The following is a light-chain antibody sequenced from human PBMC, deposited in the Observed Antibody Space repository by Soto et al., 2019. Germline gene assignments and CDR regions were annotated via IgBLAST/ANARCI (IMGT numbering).Light chain of an antibody. V-gene: IGKV3-11*01. Sequence: DTLLTQSPATLSLSPGERVTLSCRASLNVNSYLAWYQQKPGQAPRLVIYDASNRAPGIPARFSGSGSGTDFTLTISSLEPEDFAVYYCQLSQQRSDWPPITFGQGTRLEIK. CDR3: QLSQQRSDWPPIT. CDR2: DAS. J-gene: IGKJ5*01. CDR1: LNVNSY.